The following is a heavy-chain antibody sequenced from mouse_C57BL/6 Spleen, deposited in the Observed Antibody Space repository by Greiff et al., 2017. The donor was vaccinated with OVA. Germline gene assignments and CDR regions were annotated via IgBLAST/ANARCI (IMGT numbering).Heavy chain of an antibody. Sequence: QVQLQQPGTELVKPGASVKLSCKASGYTFTSYWMHWVKQRPGQGLEWIGNINPSNGGTNYNEKFKNKATLTVDKYSRTAYMQLSSLTSEDSAVYYCASGGIYDGYYEGYWGQGTTLTVSS. CDR3: ASGGIYDGYYEGY. CDR2: INPSNGGT. CDR1: GYTFTSYW. V-gene: IGHV1-53*01. D-gene: IGHD2-3*01. J-gene: IGHJ2*01.